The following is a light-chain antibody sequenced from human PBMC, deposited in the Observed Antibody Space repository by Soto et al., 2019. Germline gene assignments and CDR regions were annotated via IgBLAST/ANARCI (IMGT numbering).Light chain of an antibody. CDR1: QGISNF. V-gene: IGKV1-9*01. CDR3: QQLNSYPLT. J-gene: IGKJ4*01. CDR2: AAS. Sequence: DIPLTQSPSFLSASVGDRVTFTCRARQGISNFFAWYQQKPGEAPKLLIYAASTLQSGVPSRFSGSGSGTEFTLTISSLQPEDSATYYCQQLNSYPLTFGEGTKVEIK.